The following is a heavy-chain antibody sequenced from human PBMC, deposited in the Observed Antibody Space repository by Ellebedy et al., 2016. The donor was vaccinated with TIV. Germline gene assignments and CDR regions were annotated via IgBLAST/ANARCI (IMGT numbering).Heavy chain of an antibody. V-gene: IGHV3-7*01. Sequence: GESLKISCAASGFPFHNYWMTWVRQAQGKGLEWVANIKQDGSVKNYVDSVKGRFTISRDNAKSSLWLQMNTLRVEDTAVYYCVTGIDVWGQGTTVTVSS. CDR2: IKQDGSVK. J-gene: IGHJ6*02. CDR1: GFPFHNYW. CDR3: VTGIDV.